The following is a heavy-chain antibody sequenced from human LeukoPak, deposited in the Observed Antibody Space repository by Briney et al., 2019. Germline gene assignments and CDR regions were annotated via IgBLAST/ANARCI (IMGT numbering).Heavy chain of an antibody. CDR2: ISAYNGNT. CDR1: GYTFTSYG. J-gene: IGHJ4*02. V-gene: IGHV1-18*04. CDR3: ARNREFSWPTSFDY. Sequence: ASVTVSFKASGYTFTSYGISWVRQAPGQGLEWMGWISAYNGNTNYVQKLQGRVTMTTDTSTSTAYMELRSLRSDDTAVYYCARNREFSWPTSFDYWGQGTLVTVSS. D-gene: IGHD6-13*01.